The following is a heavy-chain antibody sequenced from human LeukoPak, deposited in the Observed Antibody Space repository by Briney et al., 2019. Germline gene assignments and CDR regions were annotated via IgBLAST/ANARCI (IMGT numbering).Heavy chain of an antibody. CDR3: ARRRDGYNYEVFDY. CDR2: IYYSGST. J-gene: IGHJ4*02. Sequence: SETLSLTCTVSGGSISSSSYYWGWIRQPPGKGLEWIGSIYYSGSTYYNPSLKSRVTISVDTSKNQFSLKLSSVTAADTAVYYCARRRDGYNYEVFDYWGQGTLVTVSP. D-gene: IGHD5-24*01. CDR1: GGSISSSSYY. V-gene: IGHV4-39*07.